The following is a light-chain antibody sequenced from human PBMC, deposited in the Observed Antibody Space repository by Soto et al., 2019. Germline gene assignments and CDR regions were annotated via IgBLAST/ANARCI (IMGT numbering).Light chain of an antibody. CDR1: SSNIGAGYD. CDR2: GNR. J-gene: IGLJ2*01. V-gene: IGLV1-40*01. CDR3: QSYDSSLSAHVV. Sequence: QSVLTQPPSVSGAPGQRVTISCTGSSSNIGAGYDVHWCQQLPGTAPKLLIFGNRDRPSGVPDRFSGSKSGTSASLAITGLQAEDEAEYYCQSYDSSLSAHVVFGGGTKLTVL.